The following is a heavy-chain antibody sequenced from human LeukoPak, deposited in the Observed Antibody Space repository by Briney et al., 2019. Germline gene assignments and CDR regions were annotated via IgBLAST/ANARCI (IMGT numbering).Heavy chain of an antibody. D-gene: IGHD3-10*01. CDR2: FYPDDGER. J-gene: IGHJ5*02. Sequence: SSVTVSCKVSGYTLTELSMHWVRQAPGNGLERVGGFYPDDGERTYAQKFHGRVTITEDTSTDTDYMELSSLRSEDTAVYYCATVLVIMVRGVIRLHNWFDPWGQGTLVTVSS. CDR3: ATVLVIMVRGVIRLHNWFDP. V-gene: IGHV1-24*01. CDR1: GYTLTELS.